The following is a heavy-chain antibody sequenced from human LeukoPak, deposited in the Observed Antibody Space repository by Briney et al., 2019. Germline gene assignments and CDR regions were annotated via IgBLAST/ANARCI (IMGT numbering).Heavy chain of an antibody. Sequence: GGSLRLSCAVSGITLSNYGMSWVSQAPGKGLEWVAGISGSGGSTNYAESVKGRFTISRDNPKNTLYLQMNSLRAEDTAVYFCAKRGVVIRVILVGFHKEAYYFDAWGQGALVTVSS. D-gene: IGHD3-22*01. CDR3: AKRGVVIRVILVGFHKEAYYFDA. CDR1: GITLSNYG. V-gene: IGHV3-23*01. J-gene: IGHJ4*02. CDR2: ISGSGGST.